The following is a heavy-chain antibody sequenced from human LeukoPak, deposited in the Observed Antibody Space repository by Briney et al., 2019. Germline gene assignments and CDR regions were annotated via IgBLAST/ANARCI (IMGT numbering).Heavy chain of an antibody. CDR1: GGSIRSYY. CDR2: IYYSGST. CDR3: ARVGPDSGYDPYYFDF. Sequence: SETLSLTCTVSGGSIRSYYWSWIRQPPGKGLEWIGHIYYSGSTNYKPSLKSRVTISVDTSKNQFSLKLSSVTAADTAVYYCARVGPDSGYDPYYFDFWGQGTLVTVSS. J-gene: IGHJ4*02. V-gene: IGHV4-59*01. D-gene: IGHD5-12*01.